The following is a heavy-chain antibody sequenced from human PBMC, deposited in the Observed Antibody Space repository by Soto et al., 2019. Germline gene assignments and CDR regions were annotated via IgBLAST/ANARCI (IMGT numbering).Heavy chain of an antibody. CDR1: GFTFSSYS. CDR3: ASSSWMDWFDP. V-gene: IGHV3-21*01. J-gene: IGHJ5*02. D-gene: IGHD6-13*01. Sequence: EVQLVESGGGLVRPGGSLRLSCVASGFTFSSYSMNWVRQAPGKGLEWVSSISSSGTYIYYAESLKGRFTISRDNAKNSVYLQMNSLSAEDTAVYYCASSSWMDWFDPWGQGTLVTVSS. CDR2: ISSSGTYI.